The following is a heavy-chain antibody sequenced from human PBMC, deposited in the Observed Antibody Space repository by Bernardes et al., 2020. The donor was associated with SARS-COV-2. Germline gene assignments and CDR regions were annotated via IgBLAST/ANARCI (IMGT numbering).Heavy chain of an antibody. V-gene: IGHV3-20*04. CDR1: GFTFDDYG. D-gene: IGHD1-26*01. J-gene: IGHJ5*02. CDR3: VREFGGPDDL. CDR2: INWNGGST. Sequence: GGSLRLSCAASGFTFDDYGMSWVRQAPGKGLEWVSGINWNGGSTGYADSVKGRFTISRDNARNTLYLQMNSLRPEDTAVYYGVREFGGPDDLWGQGTLVTVSS.